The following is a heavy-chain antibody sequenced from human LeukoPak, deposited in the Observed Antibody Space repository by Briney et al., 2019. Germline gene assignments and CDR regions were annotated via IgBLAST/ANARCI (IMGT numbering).Heavy chain of an antibody. CDR1: GFTFSSYA. CDR3: ARDWTA. Sequence: GGSLRLSCGASGFTFSSYAMNWVRQSPGKGLEWVSSISHSGGSTYYADSVKGRFTISRDNSKNTLYLQMNSLRAEDTAVYYCARDWTAWGQGTLVTVSS. D-gene: IGHD3/OR15-3a*01. CDR2: ISHSGGST. J-gene: IGHJ5*02. V-gene: IGHV3-23*01.